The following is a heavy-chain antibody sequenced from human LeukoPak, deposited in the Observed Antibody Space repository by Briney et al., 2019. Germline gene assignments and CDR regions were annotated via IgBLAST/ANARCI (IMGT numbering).Heavy chain of an antibody. CDR1: GYSFTSGHY. CDR3: ARYCTSTTCILRGFDY. Sequence: SETLSLTCSVSGYSFTSGHYWGWIRQPPGKGLEWIANIYHTGSAHYNPSLKSRVTISVDTSKNQFSLKLSSVTAADKAVYYCARYCTSTTCILRGFDYWGQGTLVTVSS. CDR2: IYHTGSA. V-gene: IGHV4-38-2*01. D-gene: IGHD2-2*01. J-gene: IGHJ4*02.